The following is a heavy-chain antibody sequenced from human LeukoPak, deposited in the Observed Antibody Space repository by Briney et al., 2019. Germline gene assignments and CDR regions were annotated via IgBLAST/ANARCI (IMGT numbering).Heavy chain of an antibody. V-gene: IGHV3-7*01. CDR3: ARDLDYDSSGSQGYNWFDP. J-gene: IGHJ5*02. Sequence: GGSLRLSCAASGFTFSSYWMSWVRQAPGKGLEWVANIKQDGSEKYYVDSVKGRFTISRDNSKNTLYLQMNSLRAEDTAVYYCARDLDYDSSGSQGYNWFDPWGQGTLVTVSS. D-gene: IGHD3-22*01. CDR2: IKQDGSEK. CDR1: GFTFSSYW.